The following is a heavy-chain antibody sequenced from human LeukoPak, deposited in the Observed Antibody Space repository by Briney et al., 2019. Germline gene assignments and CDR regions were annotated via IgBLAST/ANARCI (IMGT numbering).Heavy chain of an antibody. D-gene: IGHD4-11*01. V-gene: IGHV3-21*01. CDR1: GFTFSSYS. CDR2: ISSSSGYT. J-gene: IGHJ4*02. Sequence: PGGSLRLSYAASGFTFSSYSMNWVRQAPGKGLEWVSSISSSSGYTNYADSVKGRFTFSRDNAKNSLYLEMNSLRAEDTAVYYCARDRGSRSNSPYYFDYWGQGTLVTVSS. CDR3: ARDRGSRSNSPYYFDY.